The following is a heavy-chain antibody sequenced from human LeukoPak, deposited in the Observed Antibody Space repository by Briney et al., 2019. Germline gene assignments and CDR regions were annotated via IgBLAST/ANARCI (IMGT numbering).Heavy chain of an antibody. J-gene: IGHJ4*02. V-gene: IGHV3-15*01. CDR2: IKSKGDGETT. CDR3: TTDLGLTMIRGVIVY. Sequence: PGGSLRLSCAASGFTFTNAWMTWVRQAPGKGLEWVGRIKSKGDGETTDYAAPVKGRFSMSRDDSKATMYLQVYSLEAEDTAVYYCTTDLGLTMIRGVIVYWGQGALVTVSS. D-gene: IGHD3-10*01. CDR1: GFTFTNAW.